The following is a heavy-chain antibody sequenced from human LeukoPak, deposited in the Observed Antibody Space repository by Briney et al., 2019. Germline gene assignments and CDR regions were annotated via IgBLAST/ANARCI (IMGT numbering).Heavy chain of an antibody. Sequence: SVKVSCKASGGTLSSYAISWVRQAPGQGLEWMGGIIPIFGTANYAQKFQGRVTITADESTSTAYMELSSLRSEDTAVYYCARDPEPPSSSGPPYNWFDPWGQGTLVTVSS. D-gene: IGHD6-13*01. CDR3: ARDPEPPSSSGPPYNWFDP. CDR1: GGTLSSYA. V-gene: IGHV1-69*01. CDR2: IIPIFGTA. J-gene: IGHJ5*02.